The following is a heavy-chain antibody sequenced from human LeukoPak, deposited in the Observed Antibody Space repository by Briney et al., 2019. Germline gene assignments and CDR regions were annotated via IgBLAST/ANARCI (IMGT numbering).Heavy chain of an antibody. D-gene: IGHD6-19*01. Sequence: SETLSLTCAVYGGSFSGYYWSWIRQPPGKGLEWIGSIYHSGSTYYNPSLKSRVTISVDTSKNQFSLKLSSVTAADTAVYYCARVVAGYSFDYWGQGTLVTVSS. CDR3: ARVVAGYSFDY. V-gene: IGHV4-34*01. J-gene: IGHJ4*02. CDR2: IYHSGST. CDR1: GGSFSGYY.